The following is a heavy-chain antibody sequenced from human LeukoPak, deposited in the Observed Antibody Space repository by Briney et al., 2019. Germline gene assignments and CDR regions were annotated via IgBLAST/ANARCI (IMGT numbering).Heavy chain of an antibody. Sequence: GGSLRLSCAASGFTFSSYWMSWVRQAPGKGLEWVANIKQDGSEKYYVDSVKGRFTISRDNAKNSLYLQMSSLRAEDTAVYYCARDAGQQPHDYWGQGTLVTVSS. J-gene: IGHJ4*02. D-gene: IGHD6-13*01. CDR3: ARDAGQQPHDY. CDR1: GFTFSSYW. CDR2: IKQDGSEK. V-gene: IGHV3-7*05.